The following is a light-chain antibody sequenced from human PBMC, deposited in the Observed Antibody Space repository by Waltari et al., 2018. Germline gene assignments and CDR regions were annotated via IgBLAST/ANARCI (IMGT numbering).Light chain of an antibody. CDR2: DVS. V-gene: IGLV2-14*03. CDR1: SRDVGGYNY. Sequence: QSALTQPASVSGSPGQSITIPCTGTSRDVGGYNYVSWYLQHPGKAPKLMIYDVSNPPSGVSNRFSGSKSGNTASLTISGLQAEDEADYYCSSYTTSSTLVFGGGTKLTVL. CDR3: SSYTTSSTLV. J-gene: IGLJ2*01.